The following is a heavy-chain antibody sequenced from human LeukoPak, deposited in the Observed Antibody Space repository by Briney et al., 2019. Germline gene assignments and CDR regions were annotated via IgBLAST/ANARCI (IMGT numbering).Heavy chain of an antibody. D-gene: IGHD2-2*01. V-gene: IGHV4-30-2*01. CDR2: IYHSGST. Sequence: SQTLSLTCTVSGGSISSGGYYWSWIRQPPGKGLEWIGYIYHSGSTYYNPSLKSRVTISVDTSKNQFSLKLSSVTAADTAVYHCARGGPVHCSSTSCHGNWFDPWGQGTLVTVSS. CDR1: GGSISSGGYY. CDR3: ARGGPVHCSSTSCHGNWFDP. J-gene: IGHJ5*02.